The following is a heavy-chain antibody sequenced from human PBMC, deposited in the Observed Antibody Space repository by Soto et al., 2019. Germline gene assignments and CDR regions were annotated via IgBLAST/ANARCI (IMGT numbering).Heavy chain of an antibody. CDR2: IYWNDDK. V-gene: IGHV2-5*01. CDR3: ARINSYDYVWGSYSIWFDP. J-gene: IGHJ5*02. D-gene: IGHD3-16*01. Sequence: QITLKESGPPLVKPTQTLTLTCTFSGFSLSTSGEGVGWIRQPPGKALEWLALIYWNDDKRYSPSLKSRLTITKDTSKRQVVLTMTKMDPVDTATYYCARINSYDYVWGSYSIWFDPWGQGTLVTVCS. CDR1: GFSLSTSGEG.